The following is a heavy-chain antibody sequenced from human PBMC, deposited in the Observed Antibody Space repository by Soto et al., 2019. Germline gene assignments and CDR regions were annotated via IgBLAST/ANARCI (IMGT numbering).Heavy chain of an antibody. J-gene: IGHJ5*02. V-gene: IGHV3-73*01. CDR1: GFTFSGSA. CDR2: IRSKANSYAT. Sequence: GGSLRLSCAASGFTFSGSAMHWVRQASGKGLEWVGRIRSKANSYATAYAASVKGRFTISRDDSKNTAYLQMNSLKTEDTAVYYCTVLKLDYMPDITLAPWGQGTLVTVSS. D-gene: IGHD4-4*01. CDR3: TVLKLDYMPDITLAP.